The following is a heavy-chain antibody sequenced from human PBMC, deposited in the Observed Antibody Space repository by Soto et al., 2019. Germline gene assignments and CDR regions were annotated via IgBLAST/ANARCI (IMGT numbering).Heavy chain of an antibody. CDR1: GFTFSSYA. CDR2: ISGSGGST. Sequence: LRLSCAASGFTFSSYAMSWVRQAPGKGLEWVSAISGSGGSTYYADSVKGRFTISRDNSKNTLYLQMNSLRAEDTAVYYCAKGITRVRGVIIDRYYYYGMDVWGQGTTVTVSS. CDR3: AKGITRVRGVIIDRYYYYGMDV. D-gene: IGHD3-10*01. V-gene: IGHV3-23*01. J-gene: IGHJ6*02.